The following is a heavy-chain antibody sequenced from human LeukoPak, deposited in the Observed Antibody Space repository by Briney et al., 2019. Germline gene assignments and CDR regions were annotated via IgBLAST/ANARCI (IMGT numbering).Heavy chain of an antibody. J-gene: IGHJ4*02. CDR1: RFTFSSYA. CDR3: AKDGGQGADY. CDR2: ISGRDGST. D-gene: IGHD3-16*01. Sequence: GGSLRLSCAASRFTFSSYAMHWVRQAPGKGLEWVSGISGRDGSTYYADSVKGRFTISRDISKNTLYLQMNSLRAEDMAVYYCAKDGGQGADYWGQGTLVTVSS. V-gene: IGHV3-23*01.